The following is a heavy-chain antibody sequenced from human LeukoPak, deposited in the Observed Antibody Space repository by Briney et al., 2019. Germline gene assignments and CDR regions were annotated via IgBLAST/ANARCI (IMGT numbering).Heavy chain of an antibody. V-gene: IGHV4-34*01. D-gene: IGHD5-18*01. CDR3: ARLPRVTRVTYYYYGMDV. Sequence: SETLSLTCAVYGGSFSGYYWSWIRQPPGKGLEWIGEINHSGSTNYNPSLKSRVTISVDTSKNQFSLKLSSVTAADTAVYYCARLPRVTRVTYYYYGMDVWGQGTTVTVSS. CDR1: GGSFSGYY. CDR2: INHSGST. J-gene: IGHJ6*02.